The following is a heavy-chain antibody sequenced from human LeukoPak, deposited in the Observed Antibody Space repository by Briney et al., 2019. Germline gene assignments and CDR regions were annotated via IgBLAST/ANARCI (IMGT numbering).Heavy chain of an antibody. CDR3: ARDLRFGALPPYMDV. V-gene: IGHV4-59*01. CDR1: GGSISSYY. D-gene: IGHD3-10*01. J-gene: IGHJ6*03. CDR2: IYYSGST. Sequence: SETLSLTCTVSGGSISSYYWSWIRQPPGKGLEWIGYIYYSGSTNYNPSLKSRVTISVDTSKNQFSLKLSSVTAADTAVYYCARDLRFGALPPYMDVWGKGTTVTISS.